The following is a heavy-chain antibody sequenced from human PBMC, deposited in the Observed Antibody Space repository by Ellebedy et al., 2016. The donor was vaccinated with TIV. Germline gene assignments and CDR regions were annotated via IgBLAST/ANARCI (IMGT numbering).Heavy chain of an antibody. J-gene: IGHJ2*01. V-gene: IGHV3-74*01. D-gene: IGHD6-6*01. Sequence: GESLKISCAASGFTFRSYWMHWVRQAPGKGLMWVSRINSDGSNTSYADSVKGRFTISRDNAKNTLYLRMNSLRAEDTAVYYCARDRFKGSGYFDLWGRGTLVTVSS. CDR3: ARDRFKGSGYFDL. CDR2: INSDGSNT. CDR1: GFTFRSYW.